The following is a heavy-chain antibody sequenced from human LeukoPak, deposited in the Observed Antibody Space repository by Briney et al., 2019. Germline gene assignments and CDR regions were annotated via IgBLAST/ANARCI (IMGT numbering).Heavy chain of an antibody. CDR3: ARANKYSYGTLFSHASFDY. Sequence: ASVKVSCKASGYTFTSYDINWVRQAPGQGLEWMGWMNPNSGNTGYAQKFQGRVTITRNTSISTAYVELSSLRSEDTAVYYCARANKYSYGTLFSHASFDYWGQGTLVTVSS. V-gene: IGHV1-8*03. D-gene: IGHD5-18*01. CDR1: GYTFTSYD. CDR2: MNPNSGNT. J-gene: IGHJ4*02.